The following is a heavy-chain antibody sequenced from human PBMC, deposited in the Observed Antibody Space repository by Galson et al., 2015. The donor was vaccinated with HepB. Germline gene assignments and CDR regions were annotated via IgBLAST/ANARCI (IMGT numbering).Heavy chain of an antibody. J-gene: IGHJ4*02. D-gene: IGHD2-2*02. Sequence: SLRLSCAASGFTFSNYAMHWVRQAPGKGLEYVSEISNNGGGTYYADSVKGRFTISRDNSKSTLYLQMSSLRPEDTAVFYCVKPVVSTAIWYFDYWGQGTLVTVSS. V-gene: IGHV3-64D*06. CDR3: VKPVVSTAIWYFDY. CDR1: GFTFSNYA. CDR2: ISNNGGGT.